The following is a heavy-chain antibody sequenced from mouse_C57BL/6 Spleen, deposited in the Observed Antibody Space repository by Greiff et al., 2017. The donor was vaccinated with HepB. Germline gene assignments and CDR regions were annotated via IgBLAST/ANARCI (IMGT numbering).Heavy chain of an antibody. Sequence: VQLQQSGAELVRPGASVTLSCKASGYTFTDYEMHWVKQTPVHGLEWIGAIDPETGGTAYNQKFKGKAILTADKSSSTAYMELRSLTSEDSAVYYCTREDDYDRAMDYWGQGTSVTVSS. CDR1: GYTFTDYE. CDR3: TREDDYDRAMDY. CDR2: IDPETGGT. D-gene: IGHD2-4*01. J-gene: IGHJ4*01. V-gene: IGHV1-15*01.